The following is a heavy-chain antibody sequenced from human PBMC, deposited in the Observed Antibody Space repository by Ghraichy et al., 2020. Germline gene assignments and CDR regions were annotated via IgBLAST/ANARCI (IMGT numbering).Heavy chain of an antibody. CDR3: ARGALGATYYFDY. D-gene: IGHD1-26*01. CDR2: IYYSGST. J-gene: IGHJ4*02. V-gene: IGHV4-59*01. CDR1: GGSISSYY. Sequence: SETLSLTCTVSGGSISSYYWSWIRQPPGKGLEWIGSIYYSGSTNYNPSLKSRVTISVDTSTNQFSLKLSSVTAADTAVYYCARGALGATYYFDYWGQGTLFTVSS.